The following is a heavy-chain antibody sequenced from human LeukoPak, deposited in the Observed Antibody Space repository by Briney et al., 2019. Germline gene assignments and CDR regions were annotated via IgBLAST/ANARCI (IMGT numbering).Heavy chain of an antibody. Sequence: SETLSLTCTVSGGSISSSSYYWGWIRQPPGKGLEWIGSIYYSGSTYYNPSLKSRVTISVDTSKNQFSLKLSSVTAADTAVYYCARRDEVGATFDYWGQGTLVTVS. D-gene: IGHD1-26*01. CDR2: IYYSGST. J-gene: IGHJ4*02. CDR3: ARRDEVGATFDY. V-gene: IGHV4-39*01. CDR1: GGSISSSSYY.